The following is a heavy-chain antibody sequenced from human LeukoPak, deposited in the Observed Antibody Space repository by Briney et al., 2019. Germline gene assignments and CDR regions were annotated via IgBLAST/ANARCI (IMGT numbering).Heavy chain of an antibody. CDR1: GFTFSSYG. CDR2: IRNDGSNK. J-gene: IGHJ4*02. CDR3: AKWVFYDSSGPYFDY. D-gene: IGHD3-22*01. Sequence: GGSLRLSCAASGFTFSSYGMHWVRQAPGKGLEWVAFIRNDGSNKYYADSVKGRFTISRDNSKNTLYLQMNSLRAEDTAVYYCAKWVFYDSSGPYFDYWGQGTLDTVSS. V-gene: IGHV3-30*02.